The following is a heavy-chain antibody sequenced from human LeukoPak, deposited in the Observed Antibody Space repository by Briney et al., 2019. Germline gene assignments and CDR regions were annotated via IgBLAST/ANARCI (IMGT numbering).Heavy chain of an antibody. CDR3: AKEAAAGTYYYGMDV. V-gene: IGHV3-30*18. CDR2: ISYDGSNK. CDR1: GFTFSSYG. J-gene: IGHJ6*02. Sequence: GGSLRLSCAASGFTFSSYGMHWVRQAPGKGLEWVGVISYDGSNKYYADSVKGRFTISRDNSKNTLYLQMNSLRGEDTAVYHCAKEAAAGTYYYGMDVWGQGTTVTVSS. D-gene: IGHD6-13*01.